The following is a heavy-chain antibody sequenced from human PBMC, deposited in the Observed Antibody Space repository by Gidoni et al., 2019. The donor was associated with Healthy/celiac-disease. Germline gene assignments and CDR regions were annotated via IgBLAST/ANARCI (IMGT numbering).Heavy chain of an antibody. CDR2: IYTSGTT. J-gene: IGHJ5*02. V-gene: IGHV4-61*02. Sequence: QVQLQASGQGLVKPSPTLSVPSTCSGDSINSVNDYCSWTRQPAGKGLEWIVRIYTSGTTDYNPSIKSRVTISIDTSKNQFALKLSSVTAADTAMYFGALLQSRGFDPWGQGTLVTVSS. D-gene: IGHD1-26*01. CDR1: GDSINSVNDY. CDR3: ALLQSRGFDP.